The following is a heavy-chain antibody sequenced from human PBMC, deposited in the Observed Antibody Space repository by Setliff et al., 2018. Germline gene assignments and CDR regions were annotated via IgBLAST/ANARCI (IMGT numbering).Heavy chain of an antibody. CDR3: ARATAYYGSRSYYAFDF. CDR1: EFTLSNYW. V-gene: IGHV3-74*01. Sequence: GGSLRLSCAASEFTLSNYWMHWVRQAPGKGLVWVSRINSDGSSTNYADSVKGQFTVSRDNARNALYLQMNSLRGEDTAFYFCARATAYYGSRSYYAFDFWGQGTQVTVSS. J-gene: IGHJ4*02. CDR2: INSDGSST. D-gene: IGHD3-10*01.